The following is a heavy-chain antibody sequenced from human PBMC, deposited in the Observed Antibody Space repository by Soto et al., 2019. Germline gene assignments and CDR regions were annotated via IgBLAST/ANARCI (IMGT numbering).Heavy chain of an antibody. CDR3: ARGGYCSGGSCYEDAFDI. CDR2: IIPICGTA. CDR1: GGTFSSYA. V-gene: IGHV1-69*06. J-gene: IGHJ3*02. D-gene: IGHD2-15*01. Sequence: SVKVSCKASGGTFSSYAISWVRQAPGQGLEWMGGIIPICGTANYAQKFQGRVTMTAGTSTSTAYMELSSLRSEDTAVYYCARGGYCSGGSCYEDAFDIWGQGTMVTVSS.